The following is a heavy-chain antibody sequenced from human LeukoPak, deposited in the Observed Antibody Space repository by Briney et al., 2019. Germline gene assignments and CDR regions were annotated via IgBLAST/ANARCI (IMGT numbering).Heavy chain of an antibody. V-gene: IGHV4-59*01. D-gene: IGHD2-8*02. J-gene: IGHJ3*02. CDR1: GGSTSSYY. Sequence: SETLSLTCTVSGGSTSSYYWSWIRQPPGKGLEWIGYIYYTGKTSYNPSLKSRVTISVDTSKNQFSLTLSSVTAADTAVCYCARDLVGSSDAFDMWGQGTMVTVSS. CDR3: ARDLVGSSDAFDM. CDR2: IYYTGKT.